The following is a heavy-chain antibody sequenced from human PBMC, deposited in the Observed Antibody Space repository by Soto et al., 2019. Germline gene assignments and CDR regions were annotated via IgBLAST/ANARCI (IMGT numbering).Heavy chain of an antibody. CDR2: ISYDGSNK. V-gene: IGHV3-30-3*01. D-gene: IGHD3-10*01. Sequence: GGSLRLSCAASGFTSSSYAMHWVRQAPGKGLEWVAVISYDGSNKYYADSVKGRFTISRDNSKNTLYLQMNSLRAEDTAVYYCAREGGGHGVYYGMDVWGQRTTVTVSS. CDR3: AREGGGHGVYYGMDV. CDR1: GFTSSSYA. J-gene: IGHJ6*02.